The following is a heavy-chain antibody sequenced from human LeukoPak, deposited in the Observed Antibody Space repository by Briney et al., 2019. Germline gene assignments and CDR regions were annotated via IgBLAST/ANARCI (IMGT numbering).Heavy chain of an antibody. J-gene: IGHJ4*02. D-gene: IGHD3-22*01. CDR1: GFTFSSYA. CDR3: AKNLVDYDSSGYYYVSDY. CDR2: ISGSGGST. V-gene: IGHV3-23*01. Sequence: GGSLRLSCAASGFTFSSYAMSWVRQAPGKGLEWVSAISGSGGSTYYADSVKGRFTISRDNSKNTLYLQMNSLRAEDTAVYYCAKNLVDYDSSGYYYVSDYWGQGTLVTVSS.